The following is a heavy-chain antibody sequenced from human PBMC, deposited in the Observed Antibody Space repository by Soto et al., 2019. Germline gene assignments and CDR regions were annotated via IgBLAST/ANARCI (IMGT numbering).Heavy chain of an antibody. D-gene: IGHD3-3*01. V-gene: IGHV3-23*01. Sequence: GGSLRLSCAASGFTFSSYAMSWVRQAPGKGLEWVSAISGSGGSTYYADSVKGRFTISRDNSKNTLYLQMNSLRAEDTAVYYCAKDLTTIFGVANPFDYWGQGTLVTGSS. CDR2: ISGSGGST. CDR3: AKDLTTIFGVANPFDY. J-gene: IGHJ4*02. CDR1: GFTFSSYA.